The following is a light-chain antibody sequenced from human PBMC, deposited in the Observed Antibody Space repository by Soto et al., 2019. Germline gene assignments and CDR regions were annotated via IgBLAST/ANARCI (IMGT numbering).Light chain of an antibody. J-gene: IGKJ1*01. CDR1: QSVSSN. V-gene: IGKV3-15*01. CDR3: QQYNNWPPVKT. Sequence: EIVMTQSPATLSVSPGERATLSCRASQSVSSNLAWYQQTPGQAPRLLIYGASTRATGIPARFSGSGSGTEFTLTISRLQSEDFAVFYCQQYNNWPPVKTFGQGTKVEIK. CDR2: GAS.